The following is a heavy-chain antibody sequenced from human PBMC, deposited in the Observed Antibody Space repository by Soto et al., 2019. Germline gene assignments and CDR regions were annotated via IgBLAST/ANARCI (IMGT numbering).Heavy chain of an antibody. D-gene: IGHD1-26*01. V-gene: IGHV1-18*01. J-gene: IGHJ5*02. CDR3: ARDPLSSIVPPENWFDP. CDR1: GYTFTSYG. CDR2: ISAYNGNT. Sequence: ASVKVSCKASGYTFTSYGISWVRQAPGQGLEWMGWISAYNGNTNYAQKLQGRVTMTTDTSTSTAYMELRSLRSDDTAVYYCARDPLSSIVPPENWFDPWGQAPLVTVSS.